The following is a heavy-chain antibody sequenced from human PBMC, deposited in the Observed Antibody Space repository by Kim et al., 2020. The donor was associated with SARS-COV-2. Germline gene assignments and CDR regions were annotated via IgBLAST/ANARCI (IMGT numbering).Heavy chain of an antibody. CDR2: INAGSVNT. CDR3: ARGEGAAAYFDY. Sequence: ASVKVSCKASGYTFTSYAMHWVRQAPGQRLEWMGWINAGSVNTKYSQKFQGRVTITRDTSASTAYMELSSLRSEDTAVYYCARGEGAAAYFDYWGQGTLVTSPQ. CDR1: GYTFTSYA. D-gene: IGHD2-2*01. J-gene: IGHJ4*02. V-gene: IGHV1-3*01.